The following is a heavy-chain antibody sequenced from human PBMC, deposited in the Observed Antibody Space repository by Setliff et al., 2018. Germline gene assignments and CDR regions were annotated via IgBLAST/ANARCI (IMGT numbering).Heavy chain of an antibody. V-gene: IGHV3-23*01. CDR1: GFVFSTYD. J-gene: IGHJ4*02. D-gene: IGHD3-10*01. CDR3: ARDSSHFIRVLDS. Sequence: GGSLRLSCAASGFVFSTYDMNWVRQAPGKGLEWVSGILGNGGSTYSAHSVRGRFTISRDNSKNTLSLQLNNLRAEDTAQYFCARDSSHFIRVLDSWGQGTLVTVSS. CDR2: ILGNGGST.